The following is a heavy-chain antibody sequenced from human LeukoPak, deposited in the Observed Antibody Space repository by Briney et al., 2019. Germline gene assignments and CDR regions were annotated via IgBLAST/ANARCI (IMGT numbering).Heavy chain of an antibody. D-gene: IGHD3-16*01. J-gene: IGHJ3*01. Sequence: GGSLRLSCAASGFTFSSYAMNWVRQAPGKGLEWVSAISGGGDSTYYADSVRGRFTISRDNSKNTLYLQMNSLRAEDTAVYYCARVKGGDWGQGTMVTVSS. CDR3: ARVKGGD. CDR2: ISGGGDST. CDR1: GFTFSSYA. V-gene: IGHV3-23*01.